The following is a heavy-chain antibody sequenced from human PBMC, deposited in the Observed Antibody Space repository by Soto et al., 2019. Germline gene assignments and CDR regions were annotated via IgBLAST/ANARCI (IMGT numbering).Heavy chain of an antibody. Sequence: QVQLVESGGGVVQPGRSLRLSCAASGFTFSHYAMHWVRQAPGKGLEWVALMSYDGINEYYADSVKGRFTISRDNSKNTLYRQMHSLRAEDTDVYYCAKDGRHNFDYWGQGTQVTVSS. CDR2: MSYDGINE. CDR1: GFTFSHYA. CDR3: AKDGRHNFDY. V-gene: IGHV3-30*18. J-gene: IGHJ4*02.